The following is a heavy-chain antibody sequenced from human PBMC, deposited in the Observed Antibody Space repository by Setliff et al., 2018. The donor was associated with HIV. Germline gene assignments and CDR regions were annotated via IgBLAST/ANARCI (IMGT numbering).Heavy chain of an antibody. Sequence: PGGSLRLSCEASGFAFRMYAMSWVSQAPGRRLEWVAGLAGDSSGIDYVESVKGRFTIYRDNSKNTLYLQMNSLRAEDTAIYYCAKDQILGNSQWDPFDVWGQGTMVTVSS. V-gene: IGHV3-23*01. J-gene: IGHJ3*01. CDR3: AKDQILGNSQWDPFDV. CDR1: GFAFRMYA. CDR2: LAGDSSGI. D-gene: IGHD1-26*01.